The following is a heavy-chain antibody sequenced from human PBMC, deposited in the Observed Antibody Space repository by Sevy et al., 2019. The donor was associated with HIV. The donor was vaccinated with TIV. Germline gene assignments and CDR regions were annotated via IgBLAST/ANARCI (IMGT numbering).Heavy chain of an antibody. Sequence: SETLSLTCAVYGGSFSGYYWSWIRQPPGKGLEWIGEINHSGSTNYNPSLKRRVTISVDTSKNQFSLKLSSVTAADTAVYYCARGVSIAAAALDYWGQGTLVTVSS. CDR3: ARGVSIAAAALDY. V-gene: IGHV4-34*01. D-gene: IGHD6-13*01. J-gene: IGHJ4*02. CDR2: INHSGST. CDR1: GGSFSGYY.